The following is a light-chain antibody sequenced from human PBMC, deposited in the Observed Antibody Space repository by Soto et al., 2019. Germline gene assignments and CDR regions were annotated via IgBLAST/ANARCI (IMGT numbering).Light chain of an antibody. V-gene: IGKV1-39*01. J-gene: IGKJ1*01. CDR3: QQSYSRPRT. CDR2: TTS. Sequence: DIHMTQSTSSLSASIGDGVTITCRASQSISSYLNWYQQKPGKAPNLLIYTTSSLESGVPSRFSGSGSGTDFTLTISSLQPEDFATYFCQQSYSRPRTFGQGTKVDIK. CDR1: QSISSY.